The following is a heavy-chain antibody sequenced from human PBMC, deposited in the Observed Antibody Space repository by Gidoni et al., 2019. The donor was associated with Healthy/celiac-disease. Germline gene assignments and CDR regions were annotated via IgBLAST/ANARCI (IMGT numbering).Heavy chain of an antibody. J-gene: IGHJ6*02. V-gene: IGHV4-61*02. Sequence: QVQLQESGPGLVKPSQTLSLTCTVSGGSISSGSYYWSWIRQPAGKGLEWIGRIYTSGSTNYNPSLKSRVTISVDTSKNQFSLKLSSVTAADTAVYYCARGSYHWVTLGQLDYYYYGMDVWGQGTTVTVSS. CDR2: IYTSGST. D-gene: IGHD1-1*01. CDR3: ARGSYHWVTLGQLDYYYYGMDV. CDR1: GGSISSGSYY.